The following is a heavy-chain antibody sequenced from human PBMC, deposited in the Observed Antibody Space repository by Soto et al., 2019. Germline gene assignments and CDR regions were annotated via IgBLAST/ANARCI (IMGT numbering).Heavy chain of an antibody. CDR3: ARTTAGPNTLRSRYFFDY. V-gene: IGHV4-61*01. D-gene: IGHD4-17*01. CDR2: VYYSGTT. CDR1: GGSVSNKTYY. Sequence: SETLSLTCSVSGGSVSNKTYYWSWIRQPPGKRLEWIGYVYYSGTTNYNPSLKSRVTLSVDLSKNQFSLRLSSVTTADTALYYCARTTAGPNTLRSRYFFDYWGQGTLVTAPQ. J-gene: IGHJ4*02.